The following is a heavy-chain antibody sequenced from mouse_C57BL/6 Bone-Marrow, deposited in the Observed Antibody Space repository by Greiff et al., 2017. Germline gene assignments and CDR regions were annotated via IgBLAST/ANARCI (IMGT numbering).Heavy chain of an antibody. D-gene: IGHD1-1*01. Sequence: QVQLQQSGAELARPGASVKLSCKASGYTFTSYGISWVKQRTGQGLEWIGEIYPRSGNTYYNEKFKGKATLTADKSSSTAYMELRSLTSEDSAVXFCARNREGYITTVVADYWGQGTTLTVSS. CDR3: ARNREGYITTVVADY. J-gene: IGHJ2*01. CDR2: IYPRSGNT. V-gene: IGHV1-81*01. CDR1: GYTFTSYG.